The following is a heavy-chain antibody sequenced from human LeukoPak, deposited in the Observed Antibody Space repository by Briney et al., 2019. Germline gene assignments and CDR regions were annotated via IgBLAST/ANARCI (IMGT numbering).Heavy chain of an antibody. CDR3: AGQYTAYDAFDF. CDR1: GGSISSSSYY. J-gene: IGHJ4*02. V-gene: IGHV4-39*01. Sequence: PSETLSLTCTVSGGSISSSSYYWGWIRQPPGKGLEWIGSIYYSGSTYYNPSLKSRVTISVDTSKNQFSLKLSSVTAADTAVYYCAGQYTAYDAFDFWGQGTPVTVSS. D-gene: IGHD5-12*01. CDR2: IYYSGST.